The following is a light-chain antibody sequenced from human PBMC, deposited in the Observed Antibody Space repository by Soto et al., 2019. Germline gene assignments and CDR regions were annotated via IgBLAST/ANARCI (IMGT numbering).Light chain of an antibody. J-gene: IGKJ1*01. CDR1: QTIITY. CDR3: QQSFSTVWT. CDR2: GAS. V-gene: IGKV1-39*01. Sequence: EIQMTQSPSSLSASVGDRVSITCRASQTIITYLNWYQQKPGKAPQVLIHGASNLESGVPSRFSGTGSGTDFTLTISSLQPEDFATYYCQQSFSTVWTFGQGTKVEIK.